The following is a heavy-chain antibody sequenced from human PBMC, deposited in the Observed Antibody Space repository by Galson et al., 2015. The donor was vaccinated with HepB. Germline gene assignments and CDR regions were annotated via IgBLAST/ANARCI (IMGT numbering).Heavy chain of an antibody. J-gene: IGHJ4*02. CDR1: GGSISSGGYS. CDR3: ATGFGGSSWQN. D-gene: IGHD6-13*01. V-gene: IGHV4-30-2*01. CDR2: IYHSGST. Sequence: TLSLTCAVSGGSISSGGYSWSWIRQPPGKGLEWIGYIYHSGSTYYNPSLKSRVTISVDRSKNQFSLKLSSVTAADTAVYYCATGFGGSSWQNWGQGTLVTVSS.